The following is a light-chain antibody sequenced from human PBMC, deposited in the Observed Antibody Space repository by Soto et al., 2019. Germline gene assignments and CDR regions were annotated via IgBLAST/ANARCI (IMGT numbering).Light chain of an antibody. CDR1: QGIRSY. J-gene: IGKJ4*01. V-gene: IGKV1-9*01. CDR3: QQLNSYPPT. CDR2: AAS. Sequence: DIQLTQSPSFLSASVGDRVTITYRASQGIRSYLAWYQQKPGKAPKLLIYAASTLQSGVPSRFSGIGSGTEFTLTISSLQPEDFATYYCQQLNSYPPTFGGGTKVEIK.